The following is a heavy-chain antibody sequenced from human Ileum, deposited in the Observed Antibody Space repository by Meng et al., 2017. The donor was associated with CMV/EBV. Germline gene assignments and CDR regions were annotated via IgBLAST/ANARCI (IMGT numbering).Heavy chain of an antibody. CDR1: GFSLRDADVG. V-gene: IGHV2-5*01. Sequence: QITLKESGPTLVKPTQTLTLTCNFSGFSLRDADVGVPWIRQPPGKTLEWLALLYWTGDNHYSPSLESRHPISKHTSKSQVFLSMTNMHPLDTGTYYCAHTAGWLSFHWGPGALVTVSS. CDR2: LYWTGDN. CDR3: AHTAGWLSFH. J-gene: IGHJ1*01. D-gene: IGHD5-24*01.